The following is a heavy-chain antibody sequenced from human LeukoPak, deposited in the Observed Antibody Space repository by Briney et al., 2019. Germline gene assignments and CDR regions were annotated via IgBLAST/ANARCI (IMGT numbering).Heavy chain of an antibody. CDR2: IYYSGST. CDR1: GGSISSSSYY. J-gene: IGHJ4*02. V-gene: IGHV4-39*07. Sequence: SETLSLTCTVSGGSISSSSYYWGWIRQPPGKGLEWIGSIYYSGSTYYNPSLKSRVTISVDTSKNQFSLKLSSVTAADTAVYYCARDIVVVPAVTQQSSKTSDYWGQGTLVTVSS. D-gene: IGHD2-2*01. CDR3: ARDIVVVPAVTQQSSKTSDY.